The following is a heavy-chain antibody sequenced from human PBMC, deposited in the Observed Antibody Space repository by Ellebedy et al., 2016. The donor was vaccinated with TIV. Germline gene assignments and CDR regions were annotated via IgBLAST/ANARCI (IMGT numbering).Heavy chain of an antibody. J-gene: IGHJ3*02. CDR3: ARRYCSGGSCYYAFDI. D-gene: IGHD2-15*01. Sequence: GGSLRLSXKGSGYSFTNYWIGWVRQMPGKGLEWMGIIYPGDSDTRYSPSFQGQVTISADKSISTAYLQWSSLKASDTAMYYCARRYCSGGSCYYAFDIWGQGTMVTVSS. CDR1: GYSFTNYW. CDR2: IYPGDSDT. V-gene: IGHV5-51*01.